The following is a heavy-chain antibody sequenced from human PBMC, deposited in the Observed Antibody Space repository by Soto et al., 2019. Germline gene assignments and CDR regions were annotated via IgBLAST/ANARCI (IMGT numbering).Heavy chain of an antibody. Sequence: SETLSLTCTVSGGSVSSSSYHWGWVRQPPGKGLEWIGSVYYSGSTYYNPSLESRVTISVDTSKNQFSLKLSSVTAADTAVYYCARNGGTGNDYWGQGTLVTVS. J-gene: IGHJ4*02. D-gene: IGHD2-15*01. CDR2: VYYSGST. CDR3: ARNGGTGNDY. CDR1: GGSVSSSSYH. V-gene: IGHV4-39*07.